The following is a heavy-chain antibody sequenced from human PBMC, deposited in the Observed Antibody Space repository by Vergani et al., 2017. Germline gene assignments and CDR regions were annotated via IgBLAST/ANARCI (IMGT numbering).Heavy chain of an antibody. Sequence: QVQLVQSGAEVKKPGSSVKVSCKASGGTFSSYAISWVRQAPGQGLEWMGGIIPTFGTANYAQKFQGRVTITADESTSTAYMELSSLRSEDTAVYYCARDGYSSSWAWGSWFDPWGQGTLVTVSS. V-gene: IGHV1-69*12. D-gene: IGHD6-13*01. CDR3: ARDGYSSSWAWGSWFDP. CDR2: IIPTFGTA. J-gene: IGHJ5*02. CDR1: GGTFSSYA.